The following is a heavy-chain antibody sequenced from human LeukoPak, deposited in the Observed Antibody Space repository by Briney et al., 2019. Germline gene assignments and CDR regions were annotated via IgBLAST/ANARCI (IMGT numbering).Heavy chain of an antibody. J-gene: IGHJ3*02. CDR3: AREYYYDSSGFYSHDAFDI. Sequence: SETLSLTCTVSGGSISSYYWSWIRQPAGKGLEWIGYIYNSGSTYYNPSLKSRLSISVDTSKNQFSLKLSSVTAADTAVYYCAREYYYDSSGFYSHDAFDIWGQGTMVTVSS. V-gene: IGHV4-59*06. CDR2: IYNSGST. D-gene: IGHD3-22*01. CDR1: GGSISSYY.